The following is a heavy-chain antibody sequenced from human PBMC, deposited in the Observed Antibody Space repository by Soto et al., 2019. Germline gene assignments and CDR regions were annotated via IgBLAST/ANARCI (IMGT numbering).Heavy chain of an antibody. J-gene: IGHJ4*02. CDR2: IAGSGGNT. V-gene: IGHV3-23*01. CDR3: ANSYYYDSSGYYPFQY. CDR1: GFTFNIFP. D-gene: IGHD3-22*01. Sequence: PGGSLRLSCAASGFTFNIFPVTWVRQAPGKGLEWVSGIAGSGGNTYHADSVKGRFTISRDNSKNTVYLQMDSLRVEDTAVYYCANSYYYDSSGYYPFQYCGQGAMVTVSS.